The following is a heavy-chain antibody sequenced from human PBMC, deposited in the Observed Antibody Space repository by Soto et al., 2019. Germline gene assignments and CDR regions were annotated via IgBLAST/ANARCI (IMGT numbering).Heavy chain of an antibody. V-gene: IGHV1-18*01. CDR3: ARPLTSPDHLDI. CDR1: GYIFSDYG. CDR2: ISAYNGNT. Sequence: QVQLVQSGAEVKKPGASVKVSCKSSGYIFSDYGITWVRQAPGQGLEWMGWISAYNGNTDYAQKFQDRXXLXTXLSTSTAYMELRSLRSDDTALYYCARPLTSPDHLDIWGQGTMVTVSS. J-gene: IGHJ3*02.